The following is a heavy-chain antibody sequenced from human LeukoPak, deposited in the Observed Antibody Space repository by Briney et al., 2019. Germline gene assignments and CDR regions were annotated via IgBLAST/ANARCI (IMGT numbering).Heavy chain of an antibody. J-gene: IGHJ5*02. CDR3: AGGSGYLITS. CDR1: GFMFNTAW. Sequence: GGSLRLSCAASGFMFNTAWMSWVRQAPGKGLEWLAIIKQDGSEKHYKGSVEGRFTISRDNAKNSLHLQMNSLRAEDTAVYYRAGGSGYLITSWGQGTLVTVSS. D-gene: IGHD3-9*01. CDR2: IKQDGSEK. V-gene: IGHV3-7*01.